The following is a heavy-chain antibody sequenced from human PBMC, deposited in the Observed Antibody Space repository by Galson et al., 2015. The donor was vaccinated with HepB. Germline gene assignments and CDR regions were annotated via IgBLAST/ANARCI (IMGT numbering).Heavy chain of an antibody. CDR3: ARVASRFFRTGYMDV. V-gene: IGHV3-21*01. D-gene: IGHD3/OR15-3a*01. CDR2: ISSSSSYI. Sequence: SLRLSCAASGFTFSSYSMNWVRQAPGKGLEWVSSISSSSSYIYYADSVKGRFTISRDNAKNSLYLQMNSLRAEDTAVYYCARVASRFFRTGYMDVWGKGTTVTVSS. CDR1: GFTFSSYS. J-gene: IGHJ6*03.